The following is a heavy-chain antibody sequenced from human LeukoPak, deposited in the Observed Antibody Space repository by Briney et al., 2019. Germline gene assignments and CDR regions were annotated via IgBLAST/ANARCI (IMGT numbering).Heavy chain of an antibody. J-gene: IGHJ5*02. Sequence: NPSETLSLTCAVYGGSFSGYYWSWIRQPPGKGLEWIGEINHSGSTNYNPSLKSRVTISVDTSKNQFSLKLSSVTAADTAVYYCAIRSSGEQLTHNWFDPWGQGTLVTVSS. CDR3: AIRSSGEQLTHNWFDP. V-gene: IGHV4-34*01. D-gene: IGHD6-13*01. CDR2: INHSGST. CDR1: GGSFSGYY.